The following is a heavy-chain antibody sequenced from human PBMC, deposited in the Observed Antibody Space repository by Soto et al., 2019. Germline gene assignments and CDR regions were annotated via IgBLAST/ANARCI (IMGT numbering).Heavy chain of an antibody. V-gene: IGHV3-49*03. D-gene: IGHD2-15*01. CDR2: IRSKAYGGTT. J-gene: IGHJ3*02. Sequence: HPGGSLRLSCTASGFTFGDYAMSWFRQAPGKGLEWVGFIRSKAYGGTTEYAASVKGRFTISRDDSKSIAYLQMNSLKTEDTAVYYCTRDPYVPRGYCSGGSCYSSDAFDIWGQGTMVTVSS. CDR1: GFTFGDYA. CDR3: TRDPYVPRGYCSGGSCYSSDAFDI.